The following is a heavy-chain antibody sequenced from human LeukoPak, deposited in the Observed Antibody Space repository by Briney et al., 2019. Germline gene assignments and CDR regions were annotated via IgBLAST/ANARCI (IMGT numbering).Heavy chain of an antibody. Sequence: ASVKLSCKASGYTFTIYGISWVRQAPGQGLEWMGRISPDNGNTNYAQKFPGRVTMTRDTSTSTAYMQLRSLRSDDTAVYYCARDQAVYYYGSGSYYTHFDYWGQGTLVTVSS. V-gene: IGHV1-18*01. CDR3: ARDQAVYYYGSGSYYTHFDY. CDR1: GYTFTIYG. D-gene: IGHD3-10*01. CDR2: ISPDNGNT. J-gene: IGHJ4*02.